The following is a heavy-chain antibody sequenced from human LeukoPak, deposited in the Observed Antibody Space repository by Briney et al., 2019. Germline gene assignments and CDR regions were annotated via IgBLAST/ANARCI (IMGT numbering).Heavy chain of an antibody. CDR3: ARGLLVSGYGLFDY. J-gene: IGHJ4*02. CDR1: GYTFTYYY. CDR2: MNPNSGGT. V-gene: IGHV1-2*02. D-gene: IGHD5-12*01. Sequence: ASVTVSCTASGYTFTYYYIHWVRQAPGVGLEWMGWMNPNSGGTNYAQKFQGRVTMTRDTSISTAYMELSTLRSDDTAVYYCARGLLVSGYGLFDYWGQGTLVTVSS.